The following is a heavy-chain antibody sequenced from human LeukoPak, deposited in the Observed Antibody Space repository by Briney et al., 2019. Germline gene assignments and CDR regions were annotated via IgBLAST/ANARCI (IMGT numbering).Heavy chain of an antibody. CDR2: ISGSGGST. D-gene: IGHD5-24*01. J-gene: IGHJ3*02. Sequence: GGSLRLSRAASGFTFSSYAMSWVRQTPGKGLEWVSAISGSGGSTYYADSVKGRFTISRDNSKNTLYLQMNSLRAEDTAVYYCAKDLGDGYKALNAFDIWGQGTMVTVSS. CDR3: AKDLGDGYKALNAFDI. CDR1: GFTFSSYA. V-gene: IGHV3-23*01.